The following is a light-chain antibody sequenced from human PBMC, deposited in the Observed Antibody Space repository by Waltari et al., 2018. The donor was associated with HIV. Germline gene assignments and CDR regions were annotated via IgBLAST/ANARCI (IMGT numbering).Light chain of an antibody. V-gene: IGLV1-40*01. CDR1: TSHIVADYD. Sequence: QSVLTQPPSVSGAPGQRVTISCTGSTSHIVADYDVHWYQQIPGTAPKLLISGNKNRPSGVPDRFSASKSGTSASLTITGLQAEDEADYFCQSYDITLSASVVFGGGTKLTVL. CDR3: QSYDITLSASVV. J-gene: IGLJ2*01. CDR2: GNK.